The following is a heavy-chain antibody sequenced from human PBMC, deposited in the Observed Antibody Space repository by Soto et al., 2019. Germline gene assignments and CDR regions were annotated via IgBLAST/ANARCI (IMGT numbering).Heavy chain of an antibody. CDR2: IYPGDSDT. CDR3: ATHDLYYDSSVYCDY. D-gene: IGHD3-22*01. Sequence: GESLKISCKGSGYSFTTYWIGWVRQMPGKGLEWMGIIYPGDSDTRYSPSFQGQVTISADKSISTAYLQWSSLKASDTAMYFCATHDLYYDSSVYCDYWGQGTLVTVSS. V-gene: IGHV5-51*01. CDR1: GYSFTTYW. J-gene: IGHJ4*02.